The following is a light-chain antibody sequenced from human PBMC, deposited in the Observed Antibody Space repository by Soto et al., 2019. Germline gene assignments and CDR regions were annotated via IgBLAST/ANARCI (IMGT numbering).Light chain of an antibody. J-gene: IGLJ2*01. CDR2: DNN. V-gene: IGLV1-51*01. CDR3: GTWDRSLSAGRV. Sequence: QSVLTQPPSVSAAPGQKVTISCSGSSSNIGNNYVSWYQQLPGTAPKLLIYDNNKRPSGIPDRFSGSKSGTSATLGITGLQTGDEDDYYCGTWDRSLSAGRVFGGGTKVTVL. CDR1: SSNIGNNY.